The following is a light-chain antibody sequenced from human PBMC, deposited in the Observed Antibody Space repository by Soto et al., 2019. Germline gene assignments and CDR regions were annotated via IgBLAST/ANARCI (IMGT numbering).Light chain of an antibody. J-gene: IGKJ1*01. CDR2: KAS. Sequence: DIQMTQSPSTLSASVGDRVTITCRASQSVSNWLAWYQQKPGKAPKILIYKASTLKSGVPSRFSGSGSGTDFTLTISSLQPDDFATYYCKHYNSYSEAFGQGTKVDIK. CDR1: QSVSNW. CDR3: KHYNSYSEA. V-gene: IGKV1-5*03.